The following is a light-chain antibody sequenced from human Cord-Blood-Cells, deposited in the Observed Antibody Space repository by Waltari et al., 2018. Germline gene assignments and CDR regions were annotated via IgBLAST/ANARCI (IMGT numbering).Light chain of an antibody. CDR3: NSRDSSGNHLVV. CDR1: SLRSYY. CDR2: GKN. J-gene: IGLJ2*01. Sequence: SSELTQDPAVSVALGQTVRITCQGASLRSYYASWYQQKPGQAPVLVIYGKNNRPSGIPDRFSGSSSGNTASLTFTGAQAEDEADYYCNSRDSSGNHLVVFGGGTKLTVL. V-gene: IGLV3-19*01.